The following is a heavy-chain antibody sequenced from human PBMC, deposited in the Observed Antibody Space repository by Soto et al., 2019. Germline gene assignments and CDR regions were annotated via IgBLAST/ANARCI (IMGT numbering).Heavy chain of an antibody. CDR3: ARVPRSGGSSYYGLDV. D-gene: IGHD2-15*01. J-gene: IGHJ6*02. CDR2: VSYSGT. Sequence: SETLSLTCSVSGDSVNSGYYYWNWIRQPPGMRPEWIGYVSYSGTNYNPSLRSRLTISSDKSKNQFSLRLSSVTAADTAVYYCARVPRSGGSSYYGLDVWGQGIVVT. CDR1: GDSVNSGYYY. V-gene: IGHV4-61*01.